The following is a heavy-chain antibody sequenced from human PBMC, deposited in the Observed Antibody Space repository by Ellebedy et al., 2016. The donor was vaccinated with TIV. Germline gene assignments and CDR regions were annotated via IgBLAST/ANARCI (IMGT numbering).Heavy chain of an antibody. CDR1: GGTFSSYA. V-gene: IGHV1-69*13. CDR2: IIPIFGTA. J-gene: IGHJ4*02. CDR3: AGIIVGATGLHDY. Sequence: AASVKVSCKASGGTFSSYAISWVRQAPGQGLEWMGGIIPIFGTANYAQKFQGRVTITADESTSTAYMELSSLRSEDTAVYYCAGIIVGATGLHDYWGQGTLVTVSS. D-gene: IGHD1-26*01.